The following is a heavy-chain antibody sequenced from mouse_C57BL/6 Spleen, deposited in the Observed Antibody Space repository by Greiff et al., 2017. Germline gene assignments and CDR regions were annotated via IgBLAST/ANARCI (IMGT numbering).Heavy chain of an antibody. Sequence: EVKLVEPGGGLVKPGGSLKLSCAASGFTFSSYAMSWVRPTPEKRLEWVATISDGGSYTYYPDNVKGRFTISRDNAKNNLYLQMSHLKSEDTAMYYCARDDGSAWFAYWGQGTLVTVSA. J-gene: IGHJ3*01. D-gene: IGHD2-3*01. CDR3: ARDDGSAWFAY. CDR1: GFTFSSYA. V-gene: IGHV5-4*01. CDR2: ISDGGSYT.